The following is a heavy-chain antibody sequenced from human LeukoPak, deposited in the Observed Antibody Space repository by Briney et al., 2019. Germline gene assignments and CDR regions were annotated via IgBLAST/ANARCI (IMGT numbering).Heavy chain of an antibody. V-gene: IGHV3-23*01. J-gene: IGHJ4*02. D-gene: IGHD2-8*02. Sequence: GWSFALSCAASGFTYSTYARSWVRQAPWLVRELVSGISGSGGSTYYADSVKGRFTISRDNSKNTLYLQMNSLTPEDTAVYYCAKTGGGSLLIDYWGQGTLVTVSS. CDR3: AKTGGGSLLIDY. CDR1: GFTYSTYA. CDR2: ISGSGGST.